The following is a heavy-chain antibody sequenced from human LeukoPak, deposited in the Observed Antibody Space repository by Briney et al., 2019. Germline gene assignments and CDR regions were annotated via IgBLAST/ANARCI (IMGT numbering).Heavy chain of an antibody. D-gene: IGHD6-19*01. Sequence: ASVKVSCKASGYTFTSYYMHWVRQAPGQGLEWMGIINPSGGSTSYAQKFQGRVTMTRDMSTSTDYMELSSLRSEDTAVYYCARGILDLPSYSSGWRYYYYYMDVWGKGTTVTISS. CDR3: ARGILDLPSYSSGWRYYYYYMDV. CDR1: GYTFTSYY. CDR2: INPSGGST. V-gene: IGHV1-46*01. J-gene: IGHJ6*03.